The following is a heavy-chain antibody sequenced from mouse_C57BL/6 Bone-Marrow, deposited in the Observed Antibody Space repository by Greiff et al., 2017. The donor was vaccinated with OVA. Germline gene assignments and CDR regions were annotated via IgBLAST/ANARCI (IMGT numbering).Heavy chain of an antibody. J-gene: IGHJ4*01. Sequence: EVQLQQSVAELVRPGASVKLSCTASGFNIKNTYMHWVKQRPEQGLEWIGRIDPAHDNTKYAPKFQGKATMTADTASNTAYLQLSSLSSEDTAVYCCARGNFGSSVYAMDYGGQGTSVTVSS. CDR2: IDPAHDNT. V-gene: IGHV14-3*01. CDR3: ARGNFGSSVYAMDY. D-gene: IGHD1-1*01. CDR1: GFNIKNTY.